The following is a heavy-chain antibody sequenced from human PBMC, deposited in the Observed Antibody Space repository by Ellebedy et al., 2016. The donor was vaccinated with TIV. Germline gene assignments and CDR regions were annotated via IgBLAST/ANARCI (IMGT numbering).Heavy chain of an antibody. CDR1: GYNFATYW. J-gene: IGHJ4*02. V-gene: IGHV5-51*04. Sequence: GGSLRLSCKASGYNFATYWIGWLRQTPGKGLEWMGIIFPLDSDTRYSPSFQGQVTISADRPLNTAYLQWSSLRASDPAMYYCARSLAGYGYIDSWGQGTLVNVSS. D-gene: IGHD5-12*01. CDR3: ARSLAGYGYIDS. CDR2: IFPLDSDT.